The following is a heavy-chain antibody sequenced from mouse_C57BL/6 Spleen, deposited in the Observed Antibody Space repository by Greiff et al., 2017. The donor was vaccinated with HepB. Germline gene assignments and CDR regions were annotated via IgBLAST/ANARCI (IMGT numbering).Heavy chain of an antibody. CDR3: ARREDSAY. Sequence: QVQLQQSGPELVKPGASVKISCKASGYAFSSSWMNWVKQRPGKGLEWIGRIYPGDGDTNYNGKFKGKATLTADKSSSTAYMQLSSLTSEDSAVYFCARREDSAYWGQGTLVTVSA. J-gene: IGHJ3*01. CDR2: IYPGDGDT. CDR1: GYAFSSSW. V-gene: IGHV1-82*01.